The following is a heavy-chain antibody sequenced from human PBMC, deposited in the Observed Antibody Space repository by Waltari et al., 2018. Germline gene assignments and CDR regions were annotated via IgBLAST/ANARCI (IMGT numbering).Heavy chain of an antibody. V-gene: IGHV3-30*18. Sequence: QVQLVESGGGVVRPGRSLRLSCAASGFTFRDFAMHWVRQAPGKGLEWVALISYDASNKYYADSVKGRFTISRDSSTKTIYLQMNSLRAEDTAVYYCAKDRSASYNYFYGLGGWGQGTTVSVSS. J-gene: IGHJ6*02. CDR2: ISYDASNK. D-gene: IGHD6-25*01. CDR1: GFTFRDFA. CDR3: AKDRSASYNYFYGLGG.